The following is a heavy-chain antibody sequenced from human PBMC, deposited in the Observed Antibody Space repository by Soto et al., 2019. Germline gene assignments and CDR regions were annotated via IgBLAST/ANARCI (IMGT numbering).Heavy chain of an antibody. CDR3: ARKTDSSGYYYVGGWYCDL. CDR1: GGSISSSNW. CDR2: IYHSGST. Sequence: QVQLQESGPGLVKPSGTLSLTCAVSGGSISSSNWWSWVRQPPGKGLEWIGEIYHSGSTNYNPSLKSRVTISVYKSKNQFSLKLSSVTAADTAVYYCARKTDSSGYYYVGGWYCDLWGRGTLVTVSS. J-gene: IGHJ2*01. D-gene: IGHD3-22*01. V-gene: IGHV4-4*02.